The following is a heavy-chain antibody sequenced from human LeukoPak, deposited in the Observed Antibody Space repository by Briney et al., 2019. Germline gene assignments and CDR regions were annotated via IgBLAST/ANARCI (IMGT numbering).Heavy chain of an antibody. V-gene: IGHV3-23*01. Sequence: GGSLRLSCAASGFTFSSYAMSWVRQAPGKGLEWVSAISGSGGSTYYADSVKGRFTISRDNSKNTLYLQMNSLRAEDTAVYYCAKPYYYGSGSYPAGWFDPWGQGTLVTVSS. CDR1: GFTFSSYA. CDR3: AKPYYYGSGSYPAGWFDP. D-gene: IGHD3-10*01. J-gene: IGHJ5*02. CDR2: ISGSGGST.